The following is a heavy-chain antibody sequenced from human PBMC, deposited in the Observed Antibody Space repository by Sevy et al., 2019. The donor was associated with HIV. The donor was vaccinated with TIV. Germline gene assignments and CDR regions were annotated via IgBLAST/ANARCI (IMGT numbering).Heavy chain of an antibody. D-gene: IGHD3-10*01. V-gene: IGHV4-39*01. J-gene: IGHJ4*02. CDR2: AYYSGAS. CDR1: GGSITSTTHY. Sequence: SETLSLTCTVSGGSITSTTHYWSWIRQPPGKGLESIGSAYYSGASHYNTSLKSRCTISVDTSKNHFSLILTSVTAADTAVYYCAKQRRGRGIDYWGQGALVTVSS. CDR3: AKQRRGRGIDY.